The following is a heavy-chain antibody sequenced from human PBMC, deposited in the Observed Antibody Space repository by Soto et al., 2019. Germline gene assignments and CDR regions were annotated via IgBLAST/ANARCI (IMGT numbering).Heavy chain of an antibody. CDR2: IIPILGIA. Sequence: SVNASRKDCGVIQRCSSLSWVRQAPGQGLEWMGRIIPILGIANYAQKFQGRVTITADKSTSTAYMELSSLRSEDTAVYYCARRVYCSGSSCYGRFIEYRGQGTLVTVSP. CDR3: ARRVYCSGSSCYGRFIEY. D-gene: IGHD2-15*01. J-gene: IGHJ4*02. V-gene: IGHV1-69*02. CDR1: GVIQRCSS.